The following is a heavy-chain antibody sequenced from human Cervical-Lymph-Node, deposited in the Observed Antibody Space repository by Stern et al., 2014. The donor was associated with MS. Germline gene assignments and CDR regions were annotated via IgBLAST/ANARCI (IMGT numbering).Heavy chain of an antibody. CDR3: ARSGDYAAWYFSL. V-gene: IGHV3-33*03. CDR1: GFTFSNYA. Sequence: VQLVESGGGAVQPGGSLRLSCAGSGFTFSNYAMHWVRQAPGKGLEWVAVIWSDGSMKYYVDSVQGRFTVSRDNSRNTLYLQLNSLRAEDTAIYYCARSGDYAAWYFSLWGRGTLITVSS. J-gene: IGHJ2*01. CDR2: IWSDGSMK. D-gene: IGHD3-22*01.